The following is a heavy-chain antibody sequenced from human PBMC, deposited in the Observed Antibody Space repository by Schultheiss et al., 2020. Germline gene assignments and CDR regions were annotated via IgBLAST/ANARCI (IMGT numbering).Heavy chain of an antibody. CDR1: GFSLSTSGVG. J-gene: IGHJ6*03. CDR3: ARIPSPSPYYYMDV. D-gene: IGHD5-18*01. V-gene: IGHV2-5*02. Sequence: FGPTLVKPTQTLTLTCTFSGFSLSTSGVGVGWIRQPPGKALEWLALIYWDDDKRYSPSLKSRFTITKDTSKNQVVLTMTNMDPVDTATYYCARIPSPSPYYYMDVWGKGTTVTVSS. CDR2: IYWDDDK.